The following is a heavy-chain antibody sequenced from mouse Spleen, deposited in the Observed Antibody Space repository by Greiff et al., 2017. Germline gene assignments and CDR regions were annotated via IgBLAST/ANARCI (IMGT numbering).Heavy chain of an antibody. D-gene: IGHD1-2*01. Sequence: QVPLPQSVPDLVKPGASVQLSCKASGYAFSSSWMNWVKQRPGKGLEWIGRLYPGDGDTNYNGKFKGKATLTADKSSSPAYMQLSSMTSEDEAFYFCASADTTASMDYWGQGTSVTVSS. V-gene: IGHV1-82*01. CDR1: GYAFSSSW. CDR3: ASADTTASMDY. CDR2: LYPGDGDT. J-gene: IGHJ4*01.